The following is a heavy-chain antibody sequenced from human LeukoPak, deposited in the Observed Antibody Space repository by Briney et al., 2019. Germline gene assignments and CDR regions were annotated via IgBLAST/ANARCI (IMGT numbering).Heavy chain of an antibody. Sequence: GGSLRLSCAASGFTFSSYSMNWVRQAPGKGLEWVAVIWYDGSNKYYADSVKGRFTISRDNSKNTLYLQMNSLRAEDTAVYYCARHGATFDYWGQGTLVTVSS. V-gene: IGHV3-33*08. CDR2: IWYDGSNK. D-gene: IGHD3-10*01. J-gene: IGHJ4*02. CDR3: ARHGATFDY. CDR1: GFTFSSYS.